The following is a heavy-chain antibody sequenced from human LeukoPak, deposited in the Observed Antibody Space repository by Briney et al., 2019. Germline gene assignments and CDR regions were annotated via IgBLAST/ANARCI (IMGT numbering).Heavy chain of an antibody. V-gene: IGHV4-38-2*01. Sequence: PSETLSLTCAVSGYSISSGYYWGCIRQPPGKGLEWIGSIYHSGSTYYNPSLKSRVTISVDTSKNQFSLKLSSVAAADTAVYYCARHRYDFWSGWRFRNWFDPWGQGTLVTVSS. CDR3: ARHRYDFWSGWRFRNWFDP. D-gene: IGHD3-3*01. CDR2: IYHSGST. CDR1: GYSISSGYY. J-gene: IGHJ5*02.